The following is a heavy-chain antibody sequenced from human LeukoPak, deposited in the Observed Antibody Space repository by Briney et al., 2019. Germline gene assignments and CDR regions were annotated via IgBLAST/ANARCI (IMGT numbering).Heavy chain of an antibody. CDR1: GGSISSYY. Sequence: SETLSLTCTVSGGSISSYYWSWIRPPAGKGLEWVGRIYTIGSTNYNPSLKSRVTMTVASSKNQFSLQLISLTAADTAVYYCARDRRGDGVDYWGQETLVTVSS. J-gene: IGHJ4*02. CDR3: ARDRRGDGVDY. CDR2: IYTIGST. D-gene: IGHD4-17*01. V-gene: IGHV4-4*07.